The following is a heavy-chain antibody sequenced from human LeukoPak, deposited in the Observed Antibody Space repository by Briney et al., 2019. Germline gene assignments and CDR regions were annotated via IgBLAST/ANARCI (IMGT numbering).Heavy chain of an antibody. CDR1: GGSISSGDYY. Sequence: SETLSLTCTVSGGSISSGDYYWSWIRQPPGKGLEWIGYIYNNGRTYYNPSLKSRVTISVDTSKNLFSLKVSSVTAADAAVYYCARGRSSSWSTFDYWGQGTLVTVSS. CDR2: IYNNGRT. CDR3: ARGRSSSWSTFDY. J-gene: IGHJ4*02. D-gene: IGHD6-13*01. V-gene: IGHV4-30-4*01.